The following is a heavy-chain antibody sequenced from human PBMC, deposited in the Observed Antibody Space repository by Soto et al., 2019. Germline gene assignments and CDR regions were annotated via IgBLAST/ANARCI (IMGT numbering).Heavy chain of an antibody. J-gene: IGHJ5*02. CDR2: IYYSGST. Sequence: PSETLSLTCTVSGGSISSGGYYWSWIRQHPGKGLEWIGYIYYSGSTYYNPSLESRVTISVDTSKNQFSLKLSSVTAADTAVYYCARDYYGSGSYYNTGWFDPWGQGTLVTVSS. CDR3: ARDYYGSGSYYNTGWFDP. CDR1: GGSISSGGYY. D-gene: IGHD3-10*01. V-gene: IGHV4-31*03.